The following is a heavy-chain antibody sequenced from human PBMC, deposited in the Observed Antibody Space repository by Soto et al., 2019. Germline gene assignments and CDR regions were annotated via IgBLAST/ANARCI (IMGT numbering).Heavy chain of an antibody. V-gene: IGHV4-4*02. CDR2: IYYSGMA. CDR3: ATLPPRIVVVMSPFPS. J-gene: IGHJ4*02. D-gene: IGHD2-21*01. Sequence: SDTRSLTCFVAGTSISSTFWWTLVRQATGKGLEWIGEIYYSGMATYNPSLKSRVTISVDKSSNQFSLTLTSVTAADTAMYYCATLPPRIVVVMSPFPSWGQGT. CDR1: GTSISSTFW.